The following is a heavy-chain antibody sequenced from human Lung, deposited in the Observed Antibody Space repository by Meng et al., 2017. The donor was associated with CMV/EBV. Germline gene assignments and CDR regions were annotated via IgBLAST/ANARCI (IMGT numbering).Heavy chain of an antibody. CDR2: INSDGSST. V-gene: IGHV3-74*01. Sequence: GESXKISXAASGFTFSSYWMHWVRQAPGKGLVWVSRINSDGSSTSYADSVKGRFTISRDNAKNTLYLQMNSLRAEDTAVYYCARDCHPEGGYPSDAFDIWGQGTMVTVSS. CDR1: GFTFSSYW. CDR3: ARDCHPEGGYPSDAFDI. D-gene: IGHD3-22*01. J-gene: IGHJ3*02.